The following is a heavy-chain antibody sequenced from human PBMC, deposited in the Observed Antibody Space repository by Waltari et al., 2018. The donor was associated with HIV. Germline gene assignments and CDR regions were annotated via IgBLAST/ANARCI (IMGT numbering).Heavy chain of an antibody. CDR2: IYYIGRT. Sequence: QLQLQESGPGLVKPSETLSLTCTVSGGSISSSSYYWGWIRQPPGKGLEWIGSIYYIGRTYYNPALKSRVTISVDTSKNQFSLKLSSVTAADTAVYYCARDRTMIVVVIPNDAFDIWGQGTMVTVSS. D-gene: IGHD3-22*01. J-gene: IGHJ3*02. V-gene: IGHV4-39*07. CDR3: ARDRTMIVVVIPNDAFDI. CDR1: GGSISSSSYY.